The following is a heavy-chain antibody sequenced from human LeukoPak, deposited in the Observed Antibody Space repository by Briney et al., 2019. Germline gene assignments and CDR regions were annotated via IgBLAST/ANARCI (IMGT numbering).Heavy chain of an antibody. CDR2: ISGSGGST. V-gene: IGHV3-23*01. CDR1: GFTFSSYA. CDR3: AKVEDFWSGYYSYLNFDY. D-gene: IGHD3-3*01. Sequence: PGGSLRLSCAASGFTFSSYAMSWVRQAPGKGLEWVPAISGSGGSTYYADSVKGRFTISRDNSKNTLYLQMNSLRAEDTAVYYCAKVEDFWSGYYSYLNFDYWGQGTLVTVSS. J-gene: IGHJ4*02.